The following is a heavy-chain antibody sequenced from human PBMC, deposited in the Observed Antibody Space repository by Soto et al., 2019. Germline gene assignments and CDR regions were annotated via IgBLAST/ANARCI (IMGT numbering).Heavy chain of an antibody. D-gene: IGHD3-9*01. J-gene: IGHJ3*02. Sequence: GASVKVSCKASGGTFSSYTISWVRQAPGQGLEWMGRIIPILGIANYAQKFQGRVTITADKSTSTAYMELSSLRSEDTAVYYCAREGEYYDILTGYYGYAFDIWGQGTMVTVSS. CDR2: IIPILGIA. CDR1: GGTFSSYT. CDR3: AREGEYYDILTGYYGYAFDI. V-gene: IGHV1-69*04.